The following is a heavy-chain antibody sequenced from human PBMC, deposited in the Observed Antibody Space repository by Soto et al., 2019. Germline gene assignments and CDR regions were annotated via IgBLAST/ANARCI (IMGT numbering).Heavy chain of an antibody. J-gene: IGHJ4*02. CDR3: AKGRAYSSGLGGY. Sequence: QVQLVESGGGVVQPGRSLRLSCAASGFTFSSYGMHWVRQAPGKGLEWVAVISYDGSNKYYADSVKGRFTISRDNSKNTLYLQMNSLRAEDTAVYYCAKGRAYSSGLGGYWVQGTRVTVS. V-gene: IGHV3-30*18. CDR1: GFTFSSYG. CDR2: ISYDGSNK. D-gene: IGHD6-19*01.